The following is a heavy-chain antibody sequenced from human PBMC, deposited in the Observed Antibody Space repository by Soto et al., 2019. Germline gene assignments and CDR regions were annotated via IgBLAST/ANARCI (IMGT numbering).Heavy chain of an antibody. CDR1: GYTFTSYD. D-gene: IGHD6-13*01. CDR2: MNPNSGNT. J-gene: IGHJ5*02. V-gene: IGHV1-8*01. Sequence: ASVKVSCKASGYTFTSYDINWVRQATGQGLEWMGWMNPNSGNTGYAQKFQGRVTMTRNTSISTAYMELSSLRSEDTAVYYCARDLYSSSWYGYNWFDPWGRGTLVTVSS. CDR3: ARDLYSSSWYGYNWFDP.